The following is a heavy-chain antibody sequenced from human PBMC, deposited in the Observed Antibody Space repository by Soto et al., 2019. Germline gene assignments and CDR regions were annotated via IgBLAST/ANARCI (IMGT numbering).Heavy chain of an antibody. CDR3: ARKDKSGYFNWFDT. CDR1: GYRFTSYW. D-gene: IGHD3-22*01. V-gene: IGHV5-51*01. Sequence: PGESLKISCRTSGYRFTSYWIAWVRQMPGKGLEWMGIIFPSDSDTRYSPSFQGQVTISADRSTSTVFLQWASLKASDTAVYFCARKDKSGYFNWFDTWGQGTLVTVPS. CDR2: IFPSDSDT. J-gene: IGHJ5*02.